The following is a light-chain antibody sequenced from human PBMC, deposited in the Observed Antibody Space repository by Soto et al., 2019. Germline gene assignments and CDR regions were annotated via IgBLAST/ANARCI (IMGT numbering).Light chain of an antibody. V-gene: IGLV2-11*01. J-gene: IGLJ2*01. Sequence: QSALTQPRSVSGSPGQSVTISCTGTSSDVGDYNYVSWYQQHPGKAPKLMIYDVSKRPSGVPDRFSGSKSGNTASLTISGLPAEDESDYYCCSYAGSYTFVVFGGGTTVTVL. CDR2: DVS. CDR3: CSYAGSYTFVV. CDR1: SSDVGDYNY.